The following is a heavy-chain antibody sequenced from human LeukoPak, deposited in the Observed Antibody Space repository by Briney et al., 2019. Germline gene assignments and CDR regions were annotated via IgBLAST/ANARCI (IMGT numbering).Heavy chain of an antibody. CDR2: ISNGGTTT. V-gene: IGHV3-11*04. CDR3: ASEPRLLDH. Sequence: GGSLRLSCAASGFTFSDNYMSWIRQAPGKGLEWVSYISNGGTTTKYADSVEGRFTISRNNAKNFLYLQMNSLRAEDTAVYFCASEPRLLDHWGQGTLVTVSS. CDR1: GFTFSDNY. J-gene: IGHJ4*02. D-gene: IGHD6-25*01.